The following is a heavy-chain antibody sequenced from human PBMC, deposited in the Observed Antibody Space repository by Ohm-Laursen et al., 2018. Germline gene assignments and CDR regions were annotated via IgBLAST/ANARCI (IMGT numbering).Heavy chain of an antibody. Sequence: SLRLSCSASGFTFTSFWMSWVRQAPGKGLEWVANIKQDGSEKYYVDSVKGRFSISGDNAKNSLYLQMNSLRAEDTAVYYCARGSGEYVYYWGQGTLVTVSS. CDR1: GFTFTSFW. D-gene: IGHD2-15*01. CDR2: IKQDGSEK. CDR3: ARGSGEYVYY. J-gene: IGHJ4*02. V-gene: IGHV3-7*01.